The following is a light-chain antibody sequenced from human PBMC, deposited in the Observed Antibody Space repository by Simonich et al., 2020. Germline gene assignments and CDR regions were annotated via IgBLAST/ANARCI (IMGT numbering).Light chain of an antibody. CDR2: WAS. V-gene: IGKV4-1*01. CDR3: QQYYSTPRT. J-gene: IGKJ1*01. CDR1: QSVLYSSNNKKY. Sequence: DIVMTQSPDSLAVSLGERATINCKSSQSVLYSSNNKKYVAWYKHKPGQPPKLLIYWASTRESGVPDRFSGSGSGTDFTLTISSLQAEDVAVYYCQQYYSTPRTFGQGTKVEIK.